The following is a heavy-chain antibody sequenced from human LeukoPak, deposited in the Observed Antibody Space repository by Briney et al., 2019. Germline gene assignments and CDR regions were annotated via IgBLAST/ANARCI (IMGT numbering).Heavy chain of an antibody. Sequence: KASEALCLTCIVSGYSMSSGYDWAWIRHPPGKGLEWIGSLYYSESTYSNPSLKSRVTISADTSKNQFSLKLSSVTAADTAVYYCARGVADSSGYYGEDFWGQGTLVTVSS. CDR2: LYYSEST. CDR1: GYSMSSGYD. V-gene: IGHV4-38-2*02. D-gene: IGHD3-22*01. CDR3: ARGVADSSGYYGEDF. J-gene: IGHJ4*02.